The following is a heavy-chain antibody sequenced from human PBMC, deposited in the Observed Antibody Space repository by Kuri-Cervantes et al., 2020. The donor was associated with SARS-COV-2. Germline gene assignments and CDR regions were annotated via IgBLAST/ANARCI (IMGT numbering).Heavy chain of an antibody. V-gene: IGHV4-34*01. Sequence: SETLSLTCAVYGGSFSGYYWSWIRQPPGKGLELIGEINHSGSTNHNPSLKSRVTISVDTSKNQFSLKLSSVTAADTAVYYCARLPPYCSSTSCYTGTFDAFDIWGQGTMVTVSS. J-gene: IGHJ3*02. D-gene: IGHD2-2*02. CDR3: ARLPPYCSSTSCYTGTFDAFDI. CDR2: INHSGST. CDR1: GGSFSGYY.